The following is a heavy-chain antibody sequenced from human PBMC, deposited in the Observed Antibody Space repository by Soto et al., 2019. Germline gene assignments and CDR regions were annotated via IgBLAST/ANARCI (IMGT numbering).Heavy chain of an antibody. Sequence: QVHLVQSGAEVKKPGASVKVSCKGSGYAFTTYGITWVRQAPGQGLEWMGWISAHNGNTNYAQKLQGRVTVTRDTSTSTAYLELMRLRSDVTAVYYCARGRYGDYSGQGALVTVSS. CDR1: GYAFTTYG. CDR3: ARGRYGDY. J-gene: IGHJ4*02. V-gene: IGHV1-18*01. D-gene: IGHD1-1*01. CDR2: ISAHNGNT.